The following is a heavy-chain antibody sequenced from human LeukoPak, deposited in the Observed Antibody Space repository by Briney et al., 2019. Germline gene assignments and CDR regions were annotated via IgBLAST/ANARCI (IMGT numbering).Heavy chain of an antibody. CDR2: INHSGST. CDR3: ASSPIHCSSTSCYKAPFDY. Sequence: SETLSLTCAVYGGSFSGYYWSWIRQPPGKGLEWIGEINHSGSTNYNPSLKSRVTISVDTSKNQFSLKLSSVTAADTAVYYCASSPIHCSSTSCYKAPFDYWGQGTLVTVSS. CDR1: GGSFSGYY. V-gene: IGHV4-34*01. J-gene: IGHJ4*02. D-gene: IGHD2-2*02.